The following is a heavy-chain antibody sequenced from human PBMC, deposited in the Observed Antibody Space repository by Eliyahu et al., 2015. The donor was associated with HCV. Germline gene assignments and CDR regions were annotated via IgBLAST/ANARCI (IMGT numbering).Heavy chain of an antibody. CDR2: IHYSGST. J-gene: IGHJ5*02. CDR3: ASGGGGIAVTGTGGWFDP. CDR1: GXPIXTSY. V-gene: IGHV4-59*01. D-gene: IGHD6-19*01. Sequence: QVQLQESGPGLVKPSETLSLTFTVXGXPIXTSYWTWIRQPPGKGLEWIGYIHYSGSTNYNPSLKSRVTISLDTSKNQFSLNLTSVTAADTAMYYCASGGGGIAVTGTGGWFDPWGQGTLVTVSS.